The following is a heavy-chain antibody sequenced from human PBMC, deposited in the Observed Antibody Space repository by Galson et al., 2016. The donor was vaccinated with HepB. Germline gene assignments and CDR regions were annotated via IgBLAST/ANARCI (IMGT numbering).Heavy chain of an antibody. J-gene: IGHJ6*02. D-gene: IGHD3-10*01. Sequence: SLRLSCAASGFTFSTYGMHWVRQAPGKGLEWVAVISFDGIHKFYADSVKGRFTISRDNSKNTVYLQMNSLRPEDTAVYHCAKVLRVRGVIRVDMDVWGHGTPVSVSS. CDR1: GFTFSTYG. V-gene: IGHV3-30*18. CDR3: AKVLRVRGVIRVDMDV. CDR2: ISFDGIHK.